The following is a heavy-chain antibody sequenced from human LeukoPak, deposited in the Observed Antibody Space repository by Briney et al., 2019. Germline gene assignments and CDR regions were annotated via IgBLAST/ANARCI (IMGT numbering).Heavy chain of an antibody. CDR1: GFNLSSYS. CDR3: ARISRSHDYDY. V-gene: IGHV3-64*01. J-gene: IGHJ4*02. D-gene: IGHD6-6*01. CDR2: ISSYGGST. Sequence: PGRSLRLSCAASGFNLSSYSMHWVRQAPGKGLEYVSAISSYGGSTYYANSVKDRFTISRDNSKNTVYLQMGSLRTEDMAVYYCARISRSHDYDYWGQGTLVTVSS.